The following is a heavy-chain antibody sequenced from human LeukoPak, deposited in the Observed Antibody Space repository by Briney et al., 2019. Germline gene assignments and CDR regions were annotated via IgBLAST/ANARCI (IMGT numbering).Heavy chain of an antibody. J-gene: IGHJ1*01. CDR2: INHSGST. D-gene: IGHD3-10*01. Sequence: SETLSLTCAVYGGSFSGYYWSWIRQPPGKGLEWIGEINHSGSTNYNPSLKSRVTISVDTSKNQFSLKLNSVTPADTAVYYCARAGDSDTYYCPFQHWGQGTLVTVSS. V-gene: IGHV4-34*01. CDR3: ARAGDSDTYYCPFQH. CDR1: GGSFSGYY.